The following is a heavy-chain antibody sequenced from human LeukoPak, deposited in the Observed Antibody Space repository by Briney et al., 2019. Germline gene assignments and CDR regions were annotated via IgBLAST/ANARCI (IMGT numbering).Heavy chain of an antibody. J-gene: IGHJ4*02. Sequence: TGGSLRLSCAASGFTFSSYAMHWVRRAPGKGLEWVAVISYDGSIYYADSVKGRFTISRDNSKNTLYLQMNSLRAEDTAVYYCAKGGRMVRGDLGYWGQGTLVTVSS. CDR1: GFTFSSYA. V-gene: IGHV3-30*04. D-gene: IGHD3-10*01. CDR3: AKGGRMVRGDLGY. CDR2: ISYDGSI.